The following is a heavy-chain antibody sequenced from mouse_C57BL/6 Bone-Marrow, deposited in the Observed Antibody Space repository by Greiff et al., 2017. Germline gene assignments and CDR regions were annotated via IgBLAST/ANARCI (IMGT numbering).Heavy chain of an antibody. V-gene: IGHV1-4*01. CDR1: GYTFTSYT. D-gene: IGHD1-1*01. J-gene: IGHJ2*01. CDR2: INPSSGYT. CDR3: ARMYYGSSYVGDY. Sequence: VQLQQSGAELARPGASVKMSCKASGYTFTSYTMHWVKQRPGQGLEWIGYINPSSGYTKYNQKFKDKATLTADKSSSTAYMQLSSLTSEDSAVYYCARMYYGSSYVGDYWGQGTTPTVSS.